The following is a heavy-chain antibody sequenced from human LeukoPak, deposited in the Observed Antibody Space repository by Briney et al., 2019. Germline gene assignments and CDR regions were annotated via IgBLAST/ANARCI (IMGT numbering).Heavy chain of an antibody. Sequence: ASVKVSCKASGYTFTSYYMHWVRQAPGQGLEWMGWIDTNTGNPTYAQGFTGRFVFSLATSVNTAYLQISSLKAEDTAVYYCARTGDSSGYDAFDIWGQGTMVTVSS. CDR2: IDTNTGNP. J-gene: IGHJ3*02. D-gene: IGHD3-22*01. CDR1: GYTFTSYY. V-gene: IGHV7-4-1*02. CDR3: ARTGDSSGYDAFDI.